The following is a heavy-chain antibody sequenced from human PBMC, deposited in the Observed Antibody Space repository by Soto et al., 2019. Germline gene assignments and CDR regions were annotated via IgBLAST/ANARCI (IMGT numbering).Heavy chain of an antibody. CDR1: GVSFSGYY. CDR3: ARSSWQPYYFDY. V-gene: IGHV4-34*01. CDR2: INHSGST. D-gene: IGHD2-2*01. Sequence: SETLSLTCAGYGVSFSGYYWSWVRQPPGKGLEWIGEINHSGSTNYNPSLKSRVTISVDTSKNQFSLKLSSVTAAGTAVYYCARSSWQPYYFDYWGQGTLVTVSS. J-gene: IGHJ4*02.